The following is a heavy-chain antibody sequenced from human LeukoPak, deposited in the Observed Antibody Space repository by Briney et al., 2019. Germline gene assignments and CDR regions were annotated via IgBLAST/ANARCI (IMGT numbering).Heavy chain of an antibody. Sequence: ASVKVSCKASGYTFTGYYMHWVRQAPGQGLEWMGWMNPNSGNTGYAQKFQGRVTITRNTSISTAYMELSSLRSEDTAVYYCARGPSDCSSTSCYWYFDLWGRGTLVTVSS. J-gene: IGHJ2*01. V-gene: IGHV1-8*03. D-gene: IGHD2-2*01. CDR3: ARGPSDCSSTSCYWYFDL. CDR2: MNPNSGNT. CDR1: GYTFTGYY.